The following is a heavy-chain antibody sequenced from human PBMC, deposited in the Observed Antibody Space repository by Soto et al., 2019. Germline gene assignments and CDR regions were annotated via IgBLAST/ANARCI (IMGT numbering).Heavy chain of an antibody. CDR2: INHSGST. CDR3: ARGGAAAGSENNWFDP. Sequence: SETLSLTCAVYGGSFSGYYWSWIRQPPGKGLEWIGEINHSGSTNYNPSLKSRVTISVDTSKNQFSLKLSSVTAADTAVYYCARGGAAAGSENNWFDPWGQGTLVTVSS. J-gene: IGHJ5*02. D-gene: IGHD6-13*01. CDR1: GGSFSGYY. V-gene: IGHV4-34*01.